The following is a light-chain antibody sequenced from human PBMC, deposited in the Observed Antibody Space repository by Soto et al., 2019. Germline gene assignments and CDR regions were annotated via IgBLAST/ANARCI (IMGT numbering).Light chain of an antibody. Sequence: DLQMTQSPSSLSASVGDRVTITCRASQGISNFLAWTQQKPGKVPKLLIYAASTLQPVVPSRFSGSGSGTDFTLTITSLQPEDVATYYCQKYNSAPWTFGQGTKVEIK. CDR2: AAS. V-gene: IGKV1-27*01. J-gene: IGKJ1*01. CDR1: QGISNF. CDR3: QKYNSAPWT.